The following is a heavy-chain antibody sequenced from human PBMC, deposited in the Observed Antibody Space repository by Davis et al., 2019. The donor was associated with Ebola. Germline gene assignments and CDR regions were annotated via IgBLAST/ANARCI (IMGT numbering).Heavy chain of an antibody. CDR3: ARRSSSFYFDY. CDR2: IYYSGST. CDR1: GGSVSSGSYY. Sequence: SETLSLTCTVSGGSVSSGSYYWSWIRQPPEKGLEWVGYIYYSGSTNCNPSLKSRVTISVDTSKNQFSLKLSSVTAADTAVYYCARRSSSFYFDYWGQGTLVTVSS. J-gene: IGHJ4*02. D-gene: IGHD6-13*01. V-gene: IGHV4-61*01.